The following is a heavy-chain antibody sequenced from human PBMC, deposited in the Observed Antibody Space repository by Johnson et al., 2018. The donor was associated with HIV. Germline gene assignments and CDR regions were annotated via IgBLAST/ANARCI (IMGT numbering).Heavy chain of an antibody. CDR3: AKDLTYYYGAGSSNDAFDI. J-gene: IGHJ3*02. Sequence: QVQLVESGGGLVQPGGSLRLSCAASGFTFSSYGMHWVRQAPGKGLEWVAFIRYDGSNKYYADSVKGRFTISRDNSKNTLYLQMNSLRAEDTAVYYCAKDLTYYYGAGSSNDAFDIWGQGTMVTVSS. CDR1: GFTFSSYG. D-gene: IGHD3-10*01. V-gene: IGHV3-30*02. CDR2: IRYDGSNK.